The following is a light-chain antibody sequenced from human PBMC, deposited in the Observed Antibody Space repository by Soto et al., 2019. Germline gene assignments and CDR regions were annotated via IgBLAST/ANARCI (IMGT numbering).Light chain of an antibody. CDR2: SNS. V-gene: IGLV1-44*01. Sequence: QSVLTQPPSASGTPGQRVTISCSGSSSNIGTSAVNWYQQLPGMAPKLLIYSNSQRPSGVPDRFSASKSGTSASLAISGLQSEDEAEYYFAAWDRSLNGVVFGGGTKLTVL. J-gene: IGLJ2*01. CDR3: AAWDRSLNGVV. CDR1: SSNIGTSA.